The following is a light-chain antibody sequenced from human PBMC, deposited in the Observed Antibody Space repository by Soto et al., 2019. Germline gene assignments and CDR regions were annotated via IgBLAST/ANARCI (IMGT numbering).Light chain of an antibody. J-gene: IGLJ1*01. Sequence: QSVLTQPPSVSGAPGQRVTISCTGSSSNIGAGRDVHWYQKLPGTAPRLLIHGNNNRPSGVPDRFSASKSGTSASLAIIGLQAEDEADFYCQSFDSSLSAYGFGTGTKVTVL. V-gene: IGLV1-40*01. CDR2: GNN. CDR3: QSFDSSLSAYG. CDR1: SSNIGAGRD.